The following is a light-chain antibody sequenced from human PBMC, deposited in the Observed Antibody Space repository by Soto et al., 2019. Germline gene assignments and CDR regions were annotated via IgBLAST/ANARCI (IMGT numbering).Light chain of an antibody. CDR3: QQYNNWPYT. CDR2: GAS. Sequence: EIGMTQSPATLSVSPGERAALSCRASQSVRNNLAWYQQKPGQAPRLLIYGASTRATGIPARFSGSGSGTDFTLTISSLQSEDFAVYYCQQYNNWPYTFGQGTKVDIK. V-gene: IGKV3-15*01. J-gene: IGKJ2*01. CDR1: QSVRNN.